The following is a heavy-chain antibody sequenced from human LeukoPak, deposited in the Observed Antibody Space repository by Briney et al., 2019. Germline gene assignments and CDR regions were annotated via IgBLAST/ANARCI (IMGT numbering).Heavy chain of an antibody. J-gene: IGHJ6*02. V-gene: IGHV4-34*01. CDR1: GGSFSGYY. CDR2: INHSGST. CDR3: ASGRGSGYLYSSYYGMDV. D-gene: IGHD3-22*01. Sequence: SETLSLTCAVYGGSFSGYYWSWIRQPPGKGLEWIGEINHSGSTNYNPSLKSRVTISVDTSKNQSSLKLSSVTAADTAVYYCASGRGSGYLYSSYYGMDVWGHGKTVTVSS.